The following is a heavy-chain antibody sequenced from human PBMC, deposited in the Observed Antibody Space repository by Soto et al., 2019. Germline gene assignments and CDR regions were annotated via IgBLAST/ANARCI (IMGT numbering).Heavy chain of an antibody. Sequence: SLRLSCTASGFTFGDYAMSWVRQAPGKGLEWVGFIRSKAYGGTTEYAASVKGRFTISRDDSKSIAYLQMNSLKTEDTAVYYCTRDLTDGSGYYYGMDVWGQGTTVTVSS. V-gene: IGHV3-49*04. J-gene: IGHJ6*02. CDR3: TRDLTDGSGYYYGMDV. CDR2: IRSKAYGGTT. D-gene: IGHD3-10*01. CDR1: GFTFGDYA.